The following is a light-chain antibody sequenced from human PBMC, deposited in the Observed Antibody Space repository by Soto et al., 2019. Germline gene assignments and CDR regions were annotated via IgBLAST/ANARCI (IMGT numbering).Light chain of an antibody. CDR1: QSINSW. CDR3: QQYNYYPYT. Sequence: DIQMTQSPSTLSTSVGDRVTITCRASQSINSWLAWYQQKPGEAPKLLIYDASSLESGVTSRFSGSGSATEFTLTISSLQPGDFATYYCQQYNYYPYTFGQGTKLEIK. CDR2: DAS. J-gene: IGKJ2*01. V-gene: IGKV1-5*01.